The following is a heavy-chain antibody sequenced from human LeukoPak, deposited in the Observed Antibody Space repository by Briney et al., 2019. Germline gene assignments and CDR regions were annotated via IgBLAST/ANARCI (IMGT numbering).Heavy chain of an antibody. D-gene: IGHD3-16*02. Sequence: SETLSLTCTVSGGSISSYYWSWIRQPPGKGLEWIGYIDYSGSTNYNPSLKSRVTISVDTSKNQFSLKLSSVTAADTAVYYCARSHDYVWGSYRSFWFDPWGQGTLVTVSS. CDR1: GGSISSYY. CDR3: ARSHDYVWGSYRSFWFDP. J-gene: IGHJ5*02. V-gene: IGHV4-59*01. CDR2: IDYSGST.